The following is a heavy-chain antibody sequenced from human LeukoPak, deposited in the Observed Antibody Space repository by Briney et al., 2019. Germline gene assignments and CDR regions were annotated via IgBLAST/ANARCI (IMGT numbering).Heavy chain of an antibody. D-gene: IGHD1-26*01. CDR2: IYSGGST. V-gene: IGHV3-53*01. CDR3: ARDGSGGSYFAVDAFDI. CDR1: GFTVSSNY. J-gene: IGHJ3*02. Sequence: GGSLRLSCAASGFTVSSNYMSWVRQAPGKGLEWVSVIYSGGSTYYADSVKGRFTISRDNSKNTLYLQMNSLRAEDTAVYYCARDGSGGSYFAVDAFDIWGQGTMVTVSS.